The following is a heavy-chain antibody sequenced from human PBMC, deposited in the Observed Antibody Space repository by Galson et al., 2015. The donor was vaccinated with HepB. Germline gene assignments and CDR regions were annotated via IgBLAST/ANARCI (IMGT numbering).Heavy chain of an antibody. Sequence: QSGAEVKKPGESLRISCKGSGYSFTSYWISWVRQMPGKGLEWMGRIDPSDSYTNYSPSFQGHVTISADKSICTAYLQWSSLKASDTAMYYCAKDNAGPVYYYGSGSSPYYYYGMDVWGQGTTVTVSS. CDR1: GYSFTSYW. V-gene: IGHV5-10-1*01. CDR2: IDPSDSYT. D-gene: IGHD3-10*01. CDR3: AKDNAGPVYYYGSGSSPYYYYGMDV. J-gene: IGHJ6*02.